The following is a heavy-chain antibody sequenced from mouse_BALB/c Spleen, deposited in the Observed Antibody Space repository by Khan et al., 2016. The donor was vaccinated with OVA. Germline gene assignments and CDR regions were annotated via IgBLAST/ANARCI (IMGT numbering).Heavy chain of an antibody. D-gene: IGHD1-1*01. V-gene: IGHV3-5*02. CDR3: ARDYGSLYWYFDV. CDR2: IYYSGTV. CDR1: GISITSGNYR. Sequence: VQLKESGPGLVKPSQTVSLTCTVTGISITSGNYRWSWIRQFPGNKFEWIGNIYYSGTVTYNPSLTSRTTITRDTSKNQFFLEMNSLTAEDTATYYCARDYGSLYWYFDVWGAGTTVTVSS. J-gene: IGHJ1*01.